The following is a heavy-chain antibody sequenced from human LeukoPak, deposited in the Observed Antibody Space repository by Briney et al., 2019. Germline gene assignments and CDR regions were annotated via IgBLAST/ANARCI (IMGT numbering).Heavy chain of an antibody. D-gene: IGHD6-19*01. J-gene: IGHJ4*02. Sequence: SETLSLTCTVSGGSVSSYYWSWIRQPPGKGLEWIAYIHYSGGTNYNPSLKSRVTISVDTSKNQFSLRLSSVTAADTAVYYCASTGEGWYLGYWGQGTLVTVSS. CDR2: IHYSGGT. CDR1: GGSVSSYY. CDR3: ASTGEGWYLGY. V-gene: IGHV4-59*02.